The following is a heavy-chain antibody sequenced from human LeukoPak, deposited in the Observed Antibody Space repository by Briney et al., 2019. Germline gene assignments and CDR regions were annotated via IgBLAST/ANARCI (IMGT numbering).Heavy chain of an antibody. J-gene: IGHJ4*02. V-gene: IGHV3-7*01. CDR2: IKPDGSEK. CDR3: ARDSLSGGISDN. Sequence: GGSLRLSCAASGFTFSSYAMSWVRQPPGKGLEWVASIKPDGSEKYYVDSVKGRFTISRDNAKNSLFLQMNSLRAEDTAVYFCARDSLSGGISDNWGQGSLVTVSS. CDR1: GFTFSSYA. D-gene: IGHD4-23*01.